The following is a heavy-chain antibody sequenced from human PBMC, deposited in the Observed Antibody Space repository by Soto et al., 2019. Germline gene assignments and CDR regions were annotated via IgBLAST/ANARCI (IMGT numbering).Heavy chain of an antibody. CDR3: ERVPLYSYGPYYFDY. CDR2: INHSGST. V-gene: IGHV4-34*01. D-gene: IGHD5-18*01. Sequence: QVQLQQWGAGLLKPSETLSLTCAVYGGSFSGYYWSWIRQPPGKGLEWIGEINHSGSTNYNPSLKSRVTISVATSKNQFYRELSSVTAADTAVYYWERVPLYSYGPYYFDYWGQGTLVTVSS. CDR1: GGSFSGYY. J-gene: IGHJ4*02.